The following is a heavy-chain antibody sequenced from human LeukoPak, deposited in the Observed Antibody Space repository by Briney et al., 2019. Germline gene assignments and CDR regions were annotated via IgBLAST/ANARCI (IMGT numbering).Heavy chain of an antibody. CDR2: INHRGST. D-gene: IGHD2-15*01. Sequence: SETLSLTCAVYSGTFSGYYWSWIRQPPGKGLEWIGEINHRGSTNYNPSLKSRVTISVDTSKNQVSLKLNSVTAADAAVYYCARGHIVVVVATTRSDAFDMWGQGTMVTVSS. CDR1: SGTFSGYY. V-gene: IGHV4-34*01. CDR3: ARGHIVVVVATTRSDAFDM. J-gene: IGHJ3*02.